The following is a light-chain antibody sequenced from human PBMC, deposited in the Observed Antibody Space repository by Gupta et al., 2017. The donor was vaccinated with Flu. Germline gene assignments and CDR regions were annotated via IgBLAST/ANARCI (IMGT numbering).Light chain of an antibody. CDR1: QDIANY. Sequence: DIQMTQSPSSLSASVGDRVTITCQASQDIANYLNWYQQRLGKAPKLLIYDASNLETGVPSGFSGSGYGTDFTFTISSLQPEDMATYYCQQYDKRPSVTFGQGTRREI. CDR2: DAS. CDR3: QQYDKRPSVT. V-gene: IGKV1-33*01. J-gene: IGKJ5*01.